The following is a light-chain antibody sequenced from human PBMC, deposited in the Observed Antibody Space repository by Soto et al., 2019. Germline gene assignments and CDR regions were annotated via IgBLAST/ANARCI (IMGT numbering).Light chain of an antibody. CDR1: QSVSNNY. J-gene: IGKJ1*01. Sequence: EIVLTQSPGTLSLSPGERATLSCRASQSVSNNYLAWYQQKPGQAPRLLIYGASNRATGIPDRFSGSGSGTDFTLTISRLEPEDFELYYCHQYGSSGTFGQGTKVEIK. V-gene: IGKV3-20*01. CDR2: GAS. CDR3: HQYGSSGT.